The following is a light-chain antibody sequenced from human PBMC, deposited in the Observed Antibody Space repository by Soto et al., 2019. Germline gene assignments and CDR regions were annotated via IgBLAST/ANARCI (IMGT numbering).Light chain of an antibody. V-gene: IGKV3-15*01. CDR3: QQYNNWLTWT. Sequence: ELLMTQSPATLSVTPGERATLSCRASQSVRSSYLAWYQQKPGQAPRLLIYGASTRATGIPARFSGSGSGTEFTLTISSLQSEDFAVYYCQQYNNWLTWTFGQGTKVDIK. J-gene: IGKJ1*01. CDR2: GAS. CDR1: QSVRSSY.